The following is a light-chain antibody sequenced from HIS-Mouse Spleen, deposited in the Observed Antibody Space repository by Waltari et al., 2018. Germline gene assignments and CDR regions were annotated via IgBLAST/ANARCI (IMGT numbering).Light chain of an antibody. Sequence: DIQMTQSPSSLSASVGDRVTITCQAGQDISNYLNWYQQQQRKAPKLLIYDGSNLETGVPSRLSGSGSGTDFTFTISSLQPEDIATYYCQQYDNLHRLTFGPGTKVDIK. CDR3: QQYDNLHRLT. J-gene: IGKJ3*01. CDR2: DGS. V-gene: IGKV1-33*01. CDR1: QDISNY.